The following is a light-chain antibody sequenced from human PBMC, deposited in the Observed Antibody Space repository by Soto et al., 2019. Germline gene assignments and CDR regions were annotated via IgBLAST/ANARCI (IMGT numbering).Light chain of an antibody. CDR1: QSVRSN. Sequence: EIVLPQSPGTLSLSAGERATLSRRASQSVRSNYFAWFQQSPGQAPRLLIYGASTRATGIPARFSGSGSGTEFTLTISSLQSEDFAVYYCKQYNNWWTVGNGNKVGIK. V-gene: IGKV3-15*01. CDR2: GAS. CDR3: KQYNNWWT. J-gene: IGKJ1*01.